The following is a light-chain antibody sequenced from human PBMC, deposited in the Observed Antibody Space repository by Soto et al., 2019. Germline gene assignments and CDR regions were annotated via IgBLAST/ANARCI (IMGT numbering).Light chain of an antibody. V-gene: IGLV3-9*01. Sequence: SYELTQPLSVSVAMGRTARITCGGNNIGSKNVHWYQQKPGQAPVLVIYRDSNRPSGIPERFSGSNSGNTVTLTISRAQAGDESDYYCQVWDSSTARVFGGGTKLTVL. CDR2: RDS. CDR3: QVWDSSTARV. CDR1: NIGSKN. J-gene: IGLJ3*02.